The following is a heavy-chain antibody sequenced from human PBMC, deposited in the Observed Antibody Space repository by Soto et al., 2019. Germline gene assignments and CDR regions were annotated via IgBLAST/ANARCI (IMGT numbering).Heavy chain of an antibody. D-gene: IGHD3-22*01. CDR1: GFTFSNAW. J-gene: IGHJ4*02. CDR3: TTEGSYDSSGCHHY. Sequence: EVQLVESGGGLVKPGGSLRLSCAASGFTFSNAWMSCVRQAPGKGLEWVGRIKSKTDGGTTDYAAPVKGRFTISRDDSKNTLYLQMNSLKTEDTAVYYCTTEGSYDSSGCHHYWGQGTLVTVSS. V-gene: IGHV3-15*01. CDR2: IKSKTDGGTT.